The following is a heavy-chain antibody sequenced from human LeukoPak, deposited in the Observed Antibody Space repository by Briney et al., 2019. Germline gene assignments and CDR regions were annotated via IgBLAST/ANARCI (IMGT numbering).Heavy chain of an antibody. CDR2: ISWNSDNI. CDR1: GFTFDDYA. V-gene: IGHV3-9*01. J-gene: IGHJ4*02. D-gene: IGHD3-22*01. CDR3: ARDPRSRRDYDSSGYYGGCGH. Sequence: GGSLRLSCAGSGFTFDDYAMHWVRQAPGKGLEWVSGISWNSDNIGYADSVKGRFTISRDNSKSTLYLQMNSLRAEDTAVYYCARDPRSRRDYDSSGYYGGCGHWGQGTLVTVSS.